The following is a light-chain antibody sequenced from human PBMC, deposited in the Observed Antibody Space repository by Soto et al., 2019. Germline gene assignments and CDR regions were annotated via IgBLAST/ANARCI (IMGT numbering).Light chain of an antibody. CDR1: QSIGNN. J-gene: IGKJ4*01. CDR3: QKYNNWPLT. Sequence: EILMTQSPGTLSVSPGERATLSCRASQSIGNNLAWYQQKPGQTPRLLVFDASTRATGFPPRFSGSGSGTEFTLTISSLQSEDFAVYYCQKYNNWPLTFGGGTKVDIK. CDR2: DAS. V-gene: IGKV3-15*01.